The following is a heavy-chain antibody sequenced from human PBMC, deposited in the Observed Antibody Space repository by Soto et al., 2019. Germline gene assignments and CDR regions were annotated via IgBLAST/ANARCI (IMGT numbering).Heavy chain of an antibody. J-gene: IGHJ3*02. CDR1: GGSIDSGDYY. Sequence: PSETLSLTCTVSGGSIDSGDYYWSWIRQPPGKGLEWIGYVYYSGTTNYNPFLKSRVTLSLDKSKNQFSLKLSSVTAADTAVYYCASSPYCSGGSCYSFDIWGQGTMVTVSS. V-gene: IGHV4-61*05. CDR2: VYYSGTT. CDR3: ASSPYCSGGSCYSFDI. D-gene: IGHD2-15*01.